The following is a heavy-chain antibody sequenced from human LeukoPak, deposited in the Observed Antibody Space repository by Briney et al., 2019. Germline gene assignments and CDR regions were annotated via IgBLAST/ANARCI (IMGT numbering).Heavy chain of an antibody. CDR3: ASSGYSYGFDP. CDR2: ISSSGSTI. J-gene: IGHJ5*02. CDR1: GFTFSSYE. Sequence: GGSLRLSCAASGFTFSSYEMNWVRQAPGKGLEWVSYISSSGSTIYYADSVKGRFTISGDNAKNSLYLQMNSLRAEDTAVYYCASSGYSYGFDPWGQGTLVTVSS. D-gene: IGHD5-18*01. V-gene: IGHV3-48*03.